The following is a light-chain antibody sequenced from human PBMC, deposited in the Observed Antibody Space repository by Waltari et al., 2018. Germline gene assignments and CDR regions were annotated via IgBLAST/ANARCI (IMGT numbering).Light chain of an antibody. V-gene: IGKV1-9*01. Sequence: IQLTQSPSSLSASVGDRVTITCRASQGVSTYLAWYQHKPGRAPKLLISAASTLQSGVPSRFSASGSGTDFTLTINSLQPQDFATYYCQQFNNYPSTFGQCTRLEIQ. CDR3: QQFNNYPST. CDR1: QGVSTY. CDR2: AAS. J-gene: IGKJ5*01.